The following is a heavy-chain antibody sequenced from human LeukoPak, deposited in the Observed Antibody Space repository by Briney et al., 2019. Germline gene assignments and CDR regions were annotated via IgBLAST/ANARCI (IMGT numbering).Heavy chain of an antibody. D-gene: IGHD3-10*01. CDR1: GFTFNSYA. V-gene: IGHV3-64*01. J-gene: IGHJ4*02. CDR3: ARDQLLWFGAFDY. Sequence: GGSLRLSCAASGFTFNSYAMHWVRQAPGKGLEYVSAISSNGGSTYYANSVKGRFTISRDNSKNTLYLQMGSLRAEDMAVYYCARDQLLWFGAFDYWGQGTLVNVSS. CDR2: ISSNGGST.